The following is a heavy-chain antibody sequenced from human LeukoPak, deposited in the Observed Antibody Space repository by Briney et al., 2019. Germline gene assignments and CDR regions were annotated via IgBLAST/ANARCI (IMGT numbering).Heavy chain of an antibody. D-gene: IGHD6-19*01. J-gene: IGHJ4*02. V-gene: IGHV1-2*02. CDR1: GYTFTGYY. Sequence: GASVKVSCKASGYTFTGYYMHWVRQAPGQGLEWMGWLNPNSGGTKYAEKFQGRVTMTRDTSISTAYMELSSLSPDDTAAYYCARGRVSVGDASGWSGWGQGTLVTVSS. CDR2: LNPNSGGT. CDR3: ARGRVSVGDASGWSG.